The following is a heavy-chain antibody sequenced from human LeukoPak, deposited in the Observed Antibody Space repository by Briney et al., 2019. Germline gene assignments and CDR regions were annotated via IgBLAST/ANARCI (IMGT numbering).Heavy chain of an antibody. V-gene: IGHV7-4-1*02. D-gene: IGHD4-17*01. CDR3: ARGYTKDMTSVTHFDY. CDR1: GYIFTSYA. CDR2: INTNTGNP. Sequence: GASVKVSCKTSGYIFTSYAMNWVRQAPGQGLEWMGWINTNTGNPTYAQGFTGRFVFSLETSVSTAYLQISSLNAEDTAVYYCARGYTKDMTSVTHFDYWGQGTLVTVSS. J-gene: IGHJ4*02.